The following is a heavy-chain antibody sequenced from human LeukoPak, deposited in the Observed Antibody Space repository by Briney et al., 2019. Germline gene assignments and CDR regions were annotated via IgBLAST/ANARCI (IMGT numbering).Heavy chain of an antibody. CDR3: ARVSLSGYYDFDY. CDR1: GYTFTGYY. D-gene: IGHD3-22*01. Sequence: ASVKVSCKASGYTFTGYYMHWVRQAPGQGLEWMGWINPNSGGTNYAQKFQGRVTMTRDTSISTAYMELSRLRSDDTAVYYCARVSLSGYYDFDYWGQGTLVTVSS. J-gene: IGHJ4*02. V-gene: IGHV1-2*02. CDR2: INPNSGGT.